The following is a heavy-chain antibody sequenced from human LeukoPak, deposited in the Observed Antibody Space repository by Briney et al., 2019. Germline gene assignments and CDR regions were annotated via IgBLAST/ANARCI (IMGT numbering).Heavy chain of an antibody. CDR3: ARDLQDDSSGYYPYYLDY. J-gene: IGHJ4*02. Sequence: SVKVSCKASGGTFSSYTISWVRQAPGQGLEWMGRIIPILGIANYAQKFQGRVTITADKSTSTAYMELSSLRSEDTAVYYCARDLQDDSSGYYPYYLDYWGQGTLVTVSS. CDR1: GGTFSSYT. D-gene: IGHD3-22*01. CDR2: IIPILGIA. V-gene: IGHV1-69*04.